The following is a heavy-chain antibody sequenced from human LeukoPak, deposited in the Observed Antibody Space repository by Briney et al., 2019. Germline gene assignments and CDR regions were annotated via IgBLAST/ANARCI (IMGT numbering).Heavy chain of an antibody. CDR1: GYTFTDCH. J-gene: IGHJ4*02. CDR2: INPNSGAT. CDR3: ARDILGGYDQEFDY. V-gene: IGHV1-2*02. D-gene: IGHD5-12*01. Sequence: ASVKVSCKASGYTFTDCHMHWVRQAPGQGLEWMGWINPNSGATNYAQKFQGRVTMTRDTSISTAYMELSRLRSDDTAVYYCARDILGGYDQEFDYWGQGTLVTVSP.